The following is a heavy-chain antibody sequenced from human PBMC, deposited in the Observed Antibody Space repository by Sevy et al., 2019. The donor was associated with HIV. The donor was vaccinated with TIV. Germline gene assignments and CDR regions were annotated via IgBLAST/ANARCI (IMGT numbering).Heavy chain of an antibody. CDR3: ATDNFKYYYDSSGYYYFWAFDI. Sequence: ASVKVSCKVSGYTLTELSMHWVRQAPGKGLEWMEGFDPEDGETIYAQKFQGRVTMTEDTSTDTAYMELISLRSDDTAVYYCATDNFKYYYDSSGYYYFWAFDIWGQGTMVTVSS. CDR2: FDPEDGET. J-gene: IGHJ3*02. D-gene: IGHD3-22*01. CDR1: GYTLTELS. V-gene: IGHV1-24*01.